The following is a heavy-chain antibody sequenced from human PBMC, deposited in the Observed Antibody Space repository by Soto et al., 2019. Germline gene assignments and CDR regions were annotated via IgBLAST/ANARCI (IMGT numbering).Heavy chain of an antibody. CDR2: ISAYNGNT. CDR1: GYTFTSYG. CDR3: ARAGYCSGGSCYSVGWFDP. D-gene: IGHD2-15*01. V-gene: IGHV1-18*01. J-gene: IGHJ5*02. Sequence: GASVKVSCKASGYTFTSYGISWVRQAPGQGLEWMGWISAYNGNTNYAQKLQGRVTMTTDTSTSTAYMELRSLRSDDTAVYYCARAGYCSGGSCYSVGWFDPWGQGTLVTSPQ.